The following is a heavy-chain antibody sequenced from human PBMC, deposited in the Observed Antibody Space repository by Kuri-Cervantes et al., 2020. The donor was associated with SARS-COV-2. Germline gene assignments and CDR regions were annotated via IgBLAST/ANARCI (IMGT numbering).Heavy chain of an antibody. CDR2: IIPIFGTA. CDR1: GDTFSSYA. Sequence: SVKVSCKASGDTFSSYAISWVRQAPGQGLEWMGGIIPIFGTANYAQKFQGRVTITADKSTSTAYMELSSLRSEDTAVYYCARVALIYYDSSGYYSHFDYWGQGTLVTVSS. D-gene: IGHD3-22*01. V-gene: IGHV1-69*06. CDR3: ARVALIYYDSSGYYSHFDY. J-gene: IGHJ4*02.